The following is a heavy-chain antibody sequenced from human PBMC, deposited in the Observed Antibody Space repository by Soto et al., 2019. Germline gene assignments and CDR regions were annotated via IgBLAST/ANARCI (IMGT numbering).Heavy chain of an antibody. Sequence: ASVKVSFKASGYTFTSYGISWVRQAPGQGLEWMGWISAYNGNTNYAQKLQGRVTMTTDTSTSTAYMELRSLRSDDTAVYYCARDRPTYDYDSSGYHPDAFDIWGQGTMVTVSS. CDR2: ISAYNGNT. CDR3: ARDRPTYDYDSSGYHPDAFDI. CDR1: GYTFTSYG. D-gene: IGHD3-22*01. J-gene: IGHJ3*02. V-gene: IGHV1-18*01.